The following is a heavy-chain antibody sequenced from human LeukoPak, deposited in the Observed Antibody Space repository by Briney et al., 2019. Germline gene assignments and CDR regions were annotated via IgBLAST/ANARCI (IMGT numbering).Heavy chain of an antibody. CDR1: GGSISSSSYY. J-gene: IGHJ4*02. Sequence: PSETLSLTCTVSGGSISSSSYYWGWIRQPPGKGLEWIGSIYYSGSTNYNPSLKSRVTISVDTSKNQFSLKLSSVTAADTAVYYCARGRGILYFGHWGQGTLVTVSS. D-gene: IGHD2-15*01. V-gene: IGHV4-39*07. CDR2: IYYSGST. CDR3: ARGRGILYFGH.